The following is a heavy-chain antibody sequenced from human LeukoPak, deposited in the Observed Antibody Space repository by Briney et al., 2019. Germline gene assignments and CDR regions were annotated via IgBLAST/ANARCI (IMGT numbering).Heavy chain of an antibody. CDR3: ARDGYDADGYFDY. D-gene: IGHD5-18*01. J-gene: IGHJ4*02. CDR2: INPANGNT. CDR1: GYPFRSYV. Sequence: GASVKVSCKASGYPFRSYVIHWLRQAPGQNLEWIRWINPANGNTKYSRNFQGRVTITRDTSASVVYMELSSLTYEDTAVYFCARDGYDADGYFDYWGQGALVPVSS. V-gene: IGHV1-3*01.